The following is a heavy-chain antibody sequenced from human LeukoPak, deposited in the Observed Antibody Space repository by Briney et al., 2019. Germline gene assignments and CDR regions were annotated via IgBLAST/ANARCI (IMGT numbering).Heavy chain of an antibody. J-gene: IGHJ4*02. CDR3: ARGGSGWVHF. CDR1: GFTFSDYY. D-gene: IGHD6-25*01. V-gene: IGHV3-11*04. Sequence: GGSLRLSCAASGFTFSDYYMSWVRQAPGKGLEWISYMSHSGTTVHYTDSVKGRFTISRDNAKNSLFLQMNSLRTEDTAVYYCARGGSGWVHFWGQGTLVTVSS. CDR2: MSHSGTTV.